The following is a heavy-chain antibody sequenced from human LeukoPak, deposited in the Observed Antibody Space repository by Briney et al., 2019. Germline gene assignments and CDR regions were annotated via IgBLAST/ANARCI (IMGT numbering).Heavy chain of an antibody. V-gene: IGHV1-46*01. Sequence: GASVKVSCKASGYTFTSFYMHWVRQAPGQGLEWMGIINPSGGSTSYAQKFQGRVTMTRDTSTSTVYMELSSLRSEDTAVYYCARDPRDYGGPSGSFDYWGQGTLVTVSS. D-gene: IGHD4-17*01. CDR3: ARDPRDYGGPSGSFDY. J-gene: IGHJ4*02. CDR1: GYTFTSFY. CDR2: INPSGGST.